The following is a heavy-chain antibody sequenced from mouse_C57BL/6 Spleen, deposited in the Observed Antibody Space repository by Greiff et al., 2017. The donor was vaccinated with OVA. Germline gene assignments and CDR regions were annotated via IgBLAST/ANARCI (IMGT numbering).Heavy chain of an antibody. V-gene: IGHV1-61*01. D-gene: IGHD1-1*01. CDR2: IYPSDSET. CDR1: GYTFTSYW. CDR3: ARRVFYGSFDV. J-gene: IGHJ1*03. Sequence: VQLQQPGAELVRPGSSVKLSCKASGYTFTSYWMDWVKQRPGQGLEWIGNIYPSDSETHYNQKFKDKATLTVDKSSSTAYMQLSSLTSEDSAVYYCARRVFYGSFDVWGTGTTVTVSS.